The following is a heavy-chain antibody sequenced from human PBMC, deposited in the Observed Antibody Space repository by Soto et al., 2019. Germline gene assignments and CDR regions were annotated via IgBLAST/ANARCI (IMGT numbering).Heavy chain of an antibody. CDR3: TTDHQYCTNGVCYSGGSPRIDY. CDR2: IKSKTDGGTT. Sequence: GGSLRLSCAASGFTFSNAWMNWVRQAPGKGLEWVGRIKSKTDGGTTDYAAPVKGRFTISRDDSKNTLYLKMNSLKTEDTAVYYCTTDHQYCTNGVCYSGGSPRIDYWGQGTLVTVSS. D-gene: IGHD2-8*01. CDR1: GFTFSNAW. J-gene: IGHJ4*02. V-gene: IGHV3-15*07.